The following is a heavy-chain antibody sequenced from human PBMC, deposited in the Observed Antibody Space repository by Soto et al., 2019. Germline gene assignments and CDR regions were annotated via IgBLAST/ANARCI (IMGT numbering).Heavy chain of an antibody. CDR3: VKAVYLLDFDY. Sequence: GGSLRLSCAASGFTFSSYAMTWVRQAPGKGLEWVSTISGTGGNTYYADSVKGRFTISRDNSKNAVYLQMNSLRAEDTAVYYCVKAVYLLDFDYWGQGTLVTVSS. CDR1: GFTFSSYA. CDR2: ISGTGGNT. V-gene: IGHV3-23*01. D-gene: IGHD1-20*01. J-gene: IGHJ4*02.